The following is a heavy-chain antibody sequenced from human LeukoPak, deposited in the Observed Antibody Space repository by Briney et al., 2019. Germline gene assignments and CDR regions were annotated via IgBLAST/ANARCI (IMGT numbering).Heavy chain of an antibody. Sequence: GGSLRLSCATSRFTFDDYTMHWVRQAPGKGLEWVSGISWNSGSIGYADSVKGRFTISRDNAKNSLYLQMNSLRAEDTALYYCAKDDSSTSFNYMDVWGKGTTVTVPS. D-gene: IGHD2-2*01. V-gene: IGHV3-9*01. CDR1: RFTFDDYT. CDR2: ISWNSGSI. CDR3: AKDDSSTSFNYMDV. J-gene: IGHJ6*03.